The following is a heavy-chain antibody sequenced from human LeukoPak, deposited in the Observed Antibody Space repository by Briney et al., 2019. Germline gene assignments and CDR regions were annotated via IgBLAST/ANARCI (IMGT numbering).Heavy chain of an antibody. V-gene: IGHV3-48*03. Sequence: GGSLRLSCAASGFTLSNFEMNWVRQAPGKGPEWISYIGGSGVTKRYADSVEGRFTISRDNAKNSLDLQMNSLRVEDTGIYYCARADYYGSPGHFGMDVWGRGTTVTVSS. CDR1: GFTLSNFE. CDR3: ARADYYGSPGHFGMDV. CDR2: IGGSGVTK. J-gene: IGHJ6*02. D-gene: IGHD3-10*01.